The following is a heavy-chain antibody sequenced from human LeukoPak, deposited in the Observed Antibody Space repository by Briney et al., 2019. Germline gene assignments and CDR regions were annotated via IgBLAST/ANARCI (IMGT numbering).Heavy chain of an antibody. V-gene: IGHV4-34*01. J-gene: IGHJ3*02. D-gene: IGHD4-23*01. CDR3: AGEDYGGNAMHAFDI. CDR1: GGSISSYY. CDR2: INHSGST. Sequence: SETLSLTCTVSGGSISSYYWSWIRQPPGKGLEWIGEINHSGSTNYNPSLKSRVTISVDTSKNQFSLKLSSVTAADTAVYYCAGEDYGGNAMHAFDIWGQGTMVTVSS.